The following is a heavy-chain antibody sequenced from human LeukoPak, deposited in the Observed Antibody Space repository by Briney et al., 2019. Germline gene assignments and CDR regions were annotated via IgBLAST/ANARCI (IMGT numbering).Heavy chain of an antibody. CDR3: ARGDCSGGSCYPEYYYYYYMDV. CDR2: MNPNSGNT. J-gene: IGHJ6*03. D-gene: IGHD2-15*01. CDR1: GYTFTSYY. Sequence: ASVKVSCKASGYTFTSYYINWVRQATGQGLEWMGWMNPNSGNTGYAQKFQGRVTMTRNTSISTAYMELSSLRSEVTAVYYCARGDCSGGSCYPEYYYYYYMDVWGKGTTVTVSS. V-gene: IGHV1-8*01.